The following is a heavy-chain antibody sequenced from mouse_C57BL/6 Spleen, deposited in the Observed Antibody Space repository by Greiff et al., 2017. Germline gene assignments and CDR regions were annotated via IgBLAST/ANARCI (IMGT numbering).Heavy chain of an antibody. CDR3: ARREGVKGYFDY. V-gene: IGHV1-81*01. CDR2: IYPRSGNT. D-gene: IGHD2-13*01. J-gene: IGHJ2*01. CDR1: GYTFTSYG. Sequence: VQLQQSGAELARPGASVKLSCKASGYTFTSYGISWVKQRTGQGLEWIGEIYPRSGNTYYNEKFKGKATLTADKSSSTAYMELRSLTSEDSAVYFCARREGVKGYFDYWGQGTTLTVSS.